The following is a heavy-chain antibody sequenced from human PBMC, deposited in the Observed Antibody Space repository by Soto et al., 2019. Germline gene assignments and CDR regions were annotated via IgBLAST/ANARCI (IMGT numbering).Heavy chain of an antibody. D-gene: IGHD6-13*01. CDR3: ARIASAAPASSYYYGLDV. V-gene: IGHV3-30*03. CDR1: GFTFTYYA. Sequence: GGSLRLSCAASGFTFTYYAMHWVRQAPGKGLEWVAFISHDGSNKEYADSVKGQFTVSRDNSRSTLYLQMNSLRVEDTAVYYCARIASAAPASSYYYGLDVWGQGTTVTVSS. CDR2: ISHDGSNK. J-gene: IGHJ6*02.